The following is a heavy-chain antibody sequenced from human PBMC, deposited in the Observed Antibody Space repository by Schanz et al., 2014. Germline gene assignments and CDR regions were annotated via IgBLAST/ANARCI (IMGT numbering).Heavy chain of an antibody. V-gene: IGHV3-23*01. CDR1: GFSFSSYA. CDR2: ISDSGDTA. J-gene: IGHJ3*02. Sequence: EVQLLESGGGLVEPGGSLRLSCAASGFSFSSYAMGWVRQARGKGLEWVSLISDSGDTAYYADSVKGRFTISRDNFKNTLYLQMNSLRAEDTAVYYCAKGRFGELSAFDIWGQGTMVTVSS. D-gene: IGHD3-10*01. CDR3: AKGRFGELSAFDI.